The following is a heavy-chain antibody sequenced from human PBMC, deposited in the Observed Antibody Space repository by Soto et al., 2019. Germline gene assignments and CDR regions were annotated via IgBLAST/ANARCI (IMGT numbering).Heavy chain of an antibody. Sequence: PSETLSLTCAVSGYSISSGYYWGWIRQPPGKGLEWIGSIYHSGSTYYNPSLKSRVTISVDTSKNQFSLKLSSVTAADTAVYYCARRNLGATPDAFDIWGQGTMVTVS. V-gene: IGHV4-38-2*01. D-gene: IGHD1-26*01. CDR1: GYSISSGYY. J-gene: IGHJ3*02. CDR3: ARRNLGATPDAFDI. CDR2: IYHSGST.